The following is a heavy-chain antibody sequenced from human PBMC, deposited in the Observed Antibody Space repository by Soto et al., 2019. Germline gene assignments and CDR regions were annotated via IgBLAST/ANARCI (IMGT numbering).Heavy chain of an antibody. Sequence: QITLKESGPTLVKPTQTLTLTCSFSELSFTTTTVGVGWVRQPPGKALEWLALIYSNDDKRYSPSLKNRLTITKDTSKNQVVLTMTDMDPEDTGTYYCVHKNVYSYGSYFFDFWGQGTLVTVSS. CDR2: IYSNDDK. J-gene: IGHJ4*02. CDR1: ELSFTTTTVG. D-gene: IGHD3-10*01. V-gene: IGHV2-5*04. CDR3: VHKNVYSYGSYFFDF.